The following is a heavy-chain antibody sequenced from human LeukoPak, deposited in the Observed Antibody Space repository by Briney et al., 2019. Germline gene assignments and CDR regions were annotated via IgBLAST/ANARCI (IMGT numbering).Heavy chain of an antibody. CDR1: RITFTYW. V-gene: IGHV3-7*01. D-gene: IGHD3-3*01. J-gene: IGHJ4*02. CDR3: ASSFSDDFWSGHF. CDR2: IKQDGSAK. Sequence: GGSLRLSCAASRITFTYWMSWVRPAPGKGLEWVANIKQDGSAKYYVDSVKGRFIISRDNAKKSLFPQMNSLRAEDTAVYYCASSFSDDFWSGHFWGQGTLVTVSS.